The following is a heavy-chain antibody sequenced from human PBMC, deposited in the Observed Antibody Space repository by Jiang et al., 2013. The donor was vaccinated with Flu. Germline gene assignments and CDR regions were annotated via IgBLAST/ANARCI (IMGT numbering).Heavy chain of an antibody. CDR2: ISYDESNE. D-gene: IGHD3-22*01. V-gene: IGHV3-30*03. CDR1: GLTFGVYG. CDR3: ATGGLYYETTGQVDF. Sequence: VQLVESGGGVVQTGRSLRISCVASGLTFGVYGFHWVRQASGKGLEWVAYISYDESNEYYADSVKGRFTIYKDNSKKMVSLQMNRLKVEDTAAYYCATGGLYYETTGQVDFWGQGTLVTVAA. J-gene: IGHJ4*02.